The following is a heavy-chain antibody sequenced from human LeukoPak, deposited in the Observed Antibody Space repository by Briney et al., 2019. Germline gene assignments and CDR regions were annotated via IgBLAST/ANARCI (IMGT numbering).Heavy chain of an antibody. J-gene: IGHJ4*02. Sequence: ASVTVSCTVSGYTLTELSMHWVRQAPGKGLEWMGGFDPEDGETIYAQKFQGRVTMTEDTSTDTAYMELSSLRSEDTAVYYCATLSMVRGVMYFDYWGQETLVTVSS. V-gene: IGHV1-24*01. CDR2: FDPEDGET. CDR1: GYTLTELS. D-gene: IGHD3-10*01. CDR3: ATLSMVRGVMYFDY.